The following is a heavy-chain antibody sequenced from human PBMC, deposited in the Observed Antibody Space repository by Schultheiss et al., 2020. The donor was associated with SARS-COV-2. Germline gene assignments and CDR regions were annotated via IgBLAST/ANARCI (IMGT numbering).Heavy chain of an antibody. V-gene: IGHV4-59*02. D-gene: IGHD3-3*01. CDR1: GASVSGYY. Sequence: GSLRLSCTVSGASVSGYYWSWIRQPPGKGLEWIGYIYNNVDINYTPSLKSRLTIALDTSKNQFSLRLSSVIAADSAVYYCARGERFGADFWGPGTTVTVSS. CDR3: ARGERFGADF. CDR2: IYNNVDI. J-gene: IGHJ3*01.